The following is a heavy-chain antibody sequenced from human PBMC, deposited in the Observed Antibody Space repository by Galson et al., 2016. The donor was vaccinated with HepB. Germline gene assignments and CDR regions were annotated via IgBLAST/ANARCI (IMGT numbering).Heavy chain of an antibody. V-gene: IGHV3-64D*06. CDR2: ISVNGGST. Sequence: SLRLSCAASGFTFSSYAMNWVRQAPGKGLEYISGISVNGGSTYSADSVKGRFSISRDNSKETLYLRMSSLRPEDTAVYYCVKGSWGYYYYMDVWGKGTTVTVSS. D-gene: IGHD3-16*01. CDR3: VKGSWGYYYYMDV. J-gene: IGHJ6*03. CDR1: GFTFSSYA.